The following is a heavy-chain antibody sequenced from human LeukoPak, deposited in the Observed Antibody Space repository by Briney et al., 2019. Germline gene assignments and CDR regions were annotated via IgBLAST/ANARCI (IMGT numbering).Heavy chain of an antibody. CDR1: RDSVPSNGAS. V-gene: IGHV6-1*01. J-gene: IGHJ4*02. D-gene: IGHD3-3*01. CDR2: TYCRSRLCHT. CDR3: GRETDFGVVTH. Sequence: SQTLSLTRAISRDSVPSNGASWNWIRQSPSRGLEWPGRTYCRSRLCHTDYATSMKGRITINPYTSKNQFSLQLNSMRPEDRAVYYCGRETDFGVVTHWGQGTLVSVSS.